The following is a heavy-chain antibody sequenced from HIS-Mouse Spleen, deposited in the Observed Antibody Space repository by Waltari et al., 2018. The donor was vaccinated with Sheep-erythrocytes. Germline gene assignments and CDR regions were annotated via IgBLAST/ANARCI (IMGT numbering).Heavy chain of an antibody. Sequence: RSLRLSCAASGFTFSSYGMHWVRQAPGKGLEWVAVISYDGSNKYYADSVKGRFTISRDNSKNTLYLQMNSLRAEDTAVYYCAKVGATGWFDPWGQGTLVTVSS. D-gene: IGHD1-26*01. V-gene: IGHV3-30*18. J-gene: IGHJ5*02. CDR2: ISYDGSNK. CDR1: GFTFSSYG. CDR3: AKVGATGWFDP.